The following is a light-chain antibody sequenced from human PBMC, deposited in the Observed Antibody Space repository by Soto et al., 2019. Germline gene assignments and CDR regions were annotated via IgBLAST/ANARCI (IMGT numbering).Light chain of an antibody. CDR3: QSYDSSHVV. CDR2: GNS. J-gene: IGLJ2*01. V-gene: IGLV1-40*01. CDR1: SSNIGAGYD. Sequence: QSELTQPPSVSGAPGQRVTISCTGSSSNIGAGYDVHWYQQLPGSAPKLLIYGNSNRPSGVPDRFSGSKSGTSASLAITGLQAEDEADYYCQSYDSSHVVFGGGTKVTVL.